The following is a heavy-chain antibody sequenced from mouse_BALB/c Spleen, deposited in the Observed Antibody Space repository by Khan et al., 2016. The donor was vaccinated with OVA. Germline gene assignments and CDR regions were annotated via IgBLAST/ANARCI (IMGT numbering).Heavy chain of an antibody. Sequence: QVQLQQSGPELVKPGASVKMSCKASGYTFTDYIISWVKQRTGQGLEWIGEIYPGSGTTHYNEKFTVKATLTADKSSNTAYMQLNSLTSEHSAIYFCAKFETTVADYWGQGTTLTVSS. CDR3: AKFETTVADY. D-gene: IGHD1-1*01. CDR1: GYTFTDYI. CDR2: IYPGSGTT. V-gene: IGHV1-81*01. J-gene: IGHJ2*01.